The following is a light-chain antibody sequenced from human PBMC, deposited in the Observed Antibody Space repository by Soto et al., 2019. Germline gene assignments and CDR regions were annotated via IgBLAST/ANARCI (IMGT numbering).Light chain of an antibody. V-gene: IGKV1-5*01. CDR3: QQYYDYPYT. CDR2: DAS. Sequence: DIPMTQSPSTLSASVGDRVSITCRASQSVTSRLAWYQQKLGEAPKLLIYDASSLETGAPSRFSGSRSGTEFTLTISSLQPDDFATYFCQQYYDYPYTFGQGTKLEIK. CDR1: QSVTSR. J-gene: IGKJ2*01.